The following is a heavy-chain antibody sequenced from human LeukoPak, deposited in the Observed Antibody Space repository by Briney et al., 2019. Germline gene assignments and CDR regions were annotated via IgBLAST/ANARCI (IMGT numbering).Heavy chain of an antibody. V-gene: IGHV3-33*06. J-gene: IGHJ4*02. CDR2: IWYDGSNK. D-gene: IGHD3-22*01. CDR3: AKAAYYYDSSGYLVDY. CDR1: GFTFSSYG. Sequence: GGSLRLSCAASGFTFSSYGMHWVRQAPGKGQEWVAVIWYDGSNKYYADSVKGRFTISRDNSKNTLYLQMNSLRAEDTAVYYCAKAAYYYDSSGYLVDYWGQGALVTVSS.